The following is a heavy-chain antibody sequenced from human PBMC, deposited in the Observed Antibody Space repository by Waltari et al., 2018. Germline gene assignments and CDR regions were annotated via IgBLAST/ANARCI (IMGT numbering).Heavy chain of an antibody. CDR1: GGTFSSYA. CDR3: ARDSFFVAEYSGYDEGPNFDY. V-gene: IGHV1-69*13. Sequence: QVQLVQSGAEVKKPGSSVKVSCKASGGTFSSYAISWVRQAPGQGLEWMGGIIPIFGTANYAQKFQGRVTITADESTSTAYMELSSLRSEDTAVYYCARDSFFVAEYSGYDEGPNFDYWGQGTLVTVSS. CDR2: IIPIFGTA. D-gene: IGHD5-12*01. J-gene: IGHJ4*02.